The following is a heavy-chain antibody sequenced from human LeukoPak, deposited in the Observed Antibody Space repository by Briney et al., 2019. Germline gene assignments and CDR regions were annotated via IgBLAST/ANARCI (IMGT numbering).Heavy chain of an antibody. J-gene: IGHJ6*03. V-gene: IGHV4-61*02. D-gene: IGHD3-10*01. CDR2: MYTSGST. CDR1: GVSSGTYY. CDR3: ARVWFGERYYYYYYMDV. Sequence: SQTLSLTCTVSGVSSGTYYLNWIRQSAGKGLEWIGRMYTSGSTNYNPSLKNRVTISVDTSKNQFSLKLSSVTAADTAVYYCARVWFGERYYYYYYMDVWGKGTTVTVSS.